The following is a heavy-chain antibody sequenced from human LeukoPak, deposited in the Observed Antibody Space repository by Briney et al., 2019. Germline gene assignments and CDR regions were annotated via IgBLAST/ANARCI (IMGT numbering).Heavy chain of an antibody. CDR1: GFTFSDYW. J-gene: IGHJ4*02. D-gene: IGHD3-10*01. V-gene: IGHV3-7*01. CDR3: ARDHLWFGESQFDY. CDR2: IKEDGNEK. Sequence: GGSLRLSCTASGFTFSDYWMSWVRQAPGKGLEWVANIKEDGNEKYYVDSVKGRFTISRDNAKNSLYLQMNSLRAEDTAVYYCARDHLWFGESQFDYWGQGTLVTVSS.